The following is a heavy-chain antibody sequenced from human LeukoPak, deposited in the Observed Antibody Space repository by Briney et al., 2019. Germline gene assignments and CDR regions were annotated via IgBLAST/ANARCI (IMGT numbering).Heavy chain of an antibody. V-gene: IGHV4-59*12. J-gene: IGHJ3*02. D-gene: IGHD6-13*01. Sequence: SETLSLTCTVSGGSISSYYWSWIRQPPGKGLEWIGYIYYSGSTNYNPSLKSRVTISVDTSKNQFSLKLSSVTAADTAVYYCATLGYRKQPDAFDIWGQGTMVTVSS. CDR3: ATLGYRKQPDAFDI. CDR2: IYYSGST. CDR1: GGSISSYY.